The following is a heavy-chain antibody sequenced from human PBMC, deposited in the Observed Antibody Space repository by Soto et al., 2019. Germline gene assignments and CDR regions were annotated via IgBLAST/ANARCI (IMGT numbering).Heavy chain of an antibody. V-gene: IGHV3-74*01. CDR3: ARGDCVGGTCYSLAGSFYYYMDV. CDR1: GFTFSNYW. CDR2: INRDGSVA. J-gene: IGHJ6*03. Sequence: EVQLVESGGGLVQPGGSLRLSCAASGFTFSNYWMYWVRQAPGKGLVWVSRINRDGSVASYADSVKGRLTISRDNVKNTLYLQMDSLRAEYTAVYYCARGDCVGGTCYSLAGSFYYYMDVWGKGTTVTVFS. D-gene: IGHD2-15*01.